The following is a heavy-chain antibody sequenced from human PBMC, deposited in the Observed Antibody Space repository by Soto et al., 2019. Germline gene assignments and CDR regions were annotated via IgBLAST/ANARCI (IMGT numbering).Heavy chain of an antibody. D-gene: IGHD4-17*01. CDR3: AIDGVDYPDEGDSDYGMDV. V-gene: IGHV1-18*01. CDR2: ISAYNVNT. Sequence: QVQLVQSGAEVKKPGASVKVSCKASGYTFTSYGISWVRQAPGQGLEWMGWISAYNVNTNYAQKLRGRVTMTTNTAASTASMELRSLRSDDTSVYYCAIDGVDYPDEGDSDYGMDVWGQGTTVTVAS. J-gene: IGHJ6*02. CDR1: GYTFTSYG.